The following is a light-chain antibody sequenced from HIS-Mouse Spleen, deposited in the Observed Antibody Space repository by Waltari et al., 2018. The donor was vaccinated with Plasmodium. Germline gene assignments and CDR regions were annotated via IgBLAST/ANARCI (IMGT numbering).Light chain of an antibody. Sequence: SSELTQDSAVSVALGQTVRITCQGDSLRSYYASWYQQKPGQAPVLVIYGKNNRPSGIPDRVSCSSSGNTASLTITGAQAEDEADYYCNSRDSSGNHQVFGGGTKLTVL. CDR2: GKN. J-gene: IGLJ3*02. CDR3: NSRDSSGNHQV. V-gene: IGLV3-19*01. CDR1: SLRSYY.